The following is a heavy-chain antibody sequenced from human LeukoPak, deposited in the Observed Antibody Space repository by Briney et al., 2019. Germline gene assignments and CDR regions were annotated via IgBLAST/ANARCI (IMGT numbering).Heavy chain of an antibody. CDR3: ARDRGTAAFDY. CDR2: IYYSGST. J-gene: IGHJ4*02. CDR1: GGSISSGSYY. V-gene: IGHV4-61*01. Sequence: SETLSLTCTVSGGSISSGSYYWRWIRQPPGKGLEWIGYIYYSGSTNYNPSLKSRVTISVDTSKNQFSLKLSSVTAADTAVYYCARDRGTAAFDYWGQGTLVTVSS. D-gene: IGHD3-10*01.